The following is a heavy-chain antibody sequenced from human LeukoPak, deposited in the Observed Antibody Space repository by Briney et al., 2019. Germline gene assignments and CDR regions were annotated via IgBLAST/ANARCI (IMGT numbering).Heavy chain of an antibody. V-gene: IGHV3-21*01. CDR2: ISERSSYI. CDR3: ARSTRRKNDAFDI. CDR1: GFTFSSYS. J-gene: IGHJ3*02. Sequence: GSLRLSCAASGFTFSSYSVNWVRQAPGKGLEWVSSISERSSYIYYADSMKGRFTISRDNAKNSLYLQMNSLRAEDTAVYYCARSTRRKNDAFDIGGQGTVVTVSS.